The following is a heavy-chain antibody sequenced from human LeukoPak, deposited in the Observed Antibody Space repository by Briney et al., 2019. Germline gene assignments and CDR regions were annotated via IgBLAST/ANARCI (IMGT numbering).Heavy chain of an antibody. J-gene: IGHJ3*02. Sequence: GGSLRLSCAASGFTVSSSYMNWVRQAPGKGLEWVSLIFSGGGTYYADSVKGRFTTSRDNSKNTLFLQMNSLRAEDTAVYYCARGGVVYPDSFDIWGRGTMVTVSS. CDR1: GFTVSSSY. CDR3: ARGGVVYPDSFDI. CDR2: IFSGGGT. V-gene: IGHV3-66*01. D-gene: IGHD2-15*01.